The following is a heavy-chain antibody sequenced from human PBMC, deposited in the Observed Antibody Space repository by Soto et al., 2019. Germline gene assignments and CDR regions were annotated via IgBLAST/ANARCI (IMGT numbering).Heavy chain of an antibody. CDR2: IYSGGST. J-gene: IGHJ5*02. CDR3: ARTSSGWPNWFDP. D-gene: IGHD6-19*01. Sequence: ESGGGLVQPGGSLRLSCAASGFTVSSNYMSWVRQAPGKGLEWVSVIYSGGSTYYADSVKGRFTISRDNSKNTLYLQMNSLRAEDTAVYYCARTSSGWPNWFDPWGLGTLVTVSS. V-gene: IGHV3-66*01. CDR1: GFTVSSNY.